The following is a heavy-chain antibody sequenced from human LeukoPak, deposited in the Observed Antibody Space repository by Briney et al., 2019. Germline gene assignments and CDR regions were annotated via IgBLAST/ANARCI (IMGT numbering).Heavy chain of an antibody. J-gene: IGHJ5*02. V-gene: IGHV3-9*01. CDR1: GFTFDDYA. CDR3: AKDRGGPYYDYVWGSYRIDP. D-gene: IGHD3-16*01. Sequence: GRSLRLSCAASGFTFDDYAMHWVRQAPGKGLEWVSSISWNSGNIGYADSVKGRFTISRDNSKNTLYLQMNSLRAEDTAVYYCAKDRGGPYYDYVWGSYRIDPWGQGTLVTVSS. CDR2: ISWNSGNI.